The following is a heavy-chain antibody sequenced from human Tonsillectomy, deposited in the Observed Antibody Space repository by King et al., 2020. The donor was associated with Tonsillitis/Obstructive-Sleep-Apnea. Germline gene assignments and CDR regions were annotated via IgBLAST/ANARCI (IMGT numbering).Heavy chain of an antibody. J-gene: IGHJ6*02. CDR2: IYYSGGT. Sequence: QLQESGPGLVKPSETLSLTCTVSGASISSYYWSWIRQPPGKGLEWIGYIYYSGGTNYKPSLKSRVTISIDTSKNQFSLKLNSVTAADTAVYYCARKIGIVTCYMDVWGQGTTVTVSS. V-gene: IGHV4-59*01. CDR3: ARKIGIVTCYMDV. CDR1: GASISSYY. D-gene: IGHD3-9*01.